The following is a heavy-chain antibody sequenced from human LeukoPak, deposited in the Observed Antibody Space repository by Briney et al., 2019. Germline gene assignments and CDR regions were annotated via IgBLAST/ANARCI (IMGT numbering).Heavy chain of an antibody. J-gene: IGHJ4*02. Sequence: ASVKVSCKASGYTFTSYDINWVRQAPGQGLEWMGWINPNSGGTNYAQKFQGRVTMTRDTSISTAYMELSRLRSDDTAVYYCARDSGYDYVWGSYRYPYYFDYWGQGTLVTVSS. CDR3: ARDSGYDYVWGSYRYPYYFDY. CDR1: GYTFTSYD. CDR2: INPNSGGT. D-gene: IGHD3-16*02. V-gene: IGHV1-2*02.